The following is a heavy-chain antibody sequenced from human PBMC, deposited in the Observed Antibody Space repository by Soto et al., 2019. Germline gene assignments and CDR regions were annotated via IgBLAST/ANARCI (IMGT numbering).Heavy chain of an antibody. J-gene: IGHJ3*02. CDR1: GFPFSRYA. D-gene: IGHD4-17*01. CDR3: AKGPYGDYVPDAFDI. Sequence: PGGSLRLSCAASGFPFSRYAMTWVRQAPGKGLEWVSGISGSGGSTYYADSVKGRFSISRDNSKNTLYLQMNSLRAEDTAVYFCAKGPYGDYVPDAFDIWGQGTMVTVSS. V-gene: IGHV3-23*01. CDR2: ISGSGGST.